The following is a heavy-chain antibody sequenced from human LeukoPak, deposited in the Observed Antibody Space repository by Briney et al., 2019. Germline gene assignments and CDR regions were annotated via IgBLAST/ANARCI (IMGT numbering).Heavy chain of an antibody. CDR2: ISSSATYT. CDR1: GFSFSDYY. D-gene: IGHD3-3*01. J-gene: IGHJ3*02. Sequence: VGSLRLSCAASGFSFSDYYMNWIRQAPGKGLEWVSYISSSATYTDYAESVKGRFTVSRDNAKNSLYLQMNSLRAEDTAVYYCARSFYDFLNGPYEEAFDMWGQGTMVTVSS. V-gene: IGHV3-11*03. CDR3: ARSFYDFLNGPYEEAFDM.